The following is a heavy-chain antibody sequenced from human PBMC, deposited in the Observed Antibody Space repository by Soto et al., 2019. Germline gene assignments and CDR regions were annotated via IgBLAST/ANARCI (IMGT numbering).Heavy chain of an antibody. CDR1: GFTFSNYW. V-gene: IGHV3-23*01. CDR2: ISGSGGST. Sequence: PGGSLRLSCAASGFTFSNYWMHWVRQAPGKGLVWVSAISGSGGSTYYADSVKGRFTISRDNSKNTLYLQMNSLRAEDTAVYYCAKDMVRGASEYYYYYYGMDVWGQGTTVTVSS. J-gene: IGHJ6*02. D-gene: IGHD3-10*01. CDR3: AKDMVRGASEYYYYYYGMDV.